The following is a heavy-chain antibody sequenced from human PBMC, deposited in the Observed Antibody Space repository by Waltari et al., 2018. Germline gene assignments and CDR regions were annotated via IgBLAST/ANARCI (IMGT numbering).Heavy chain of an antibody. V-gene: IGHV4-38-2*02. CDR1: GYSISSGYY. J-gene: IGHJ4*02. CDR2: IYHSGST. Sequence: QVQLQESGPGLVKPSETLSLTCTVSGYSISSGYYWGWIRQPPGKGLEWIGSIYHSGSTYYNPSLKSRVTISVDTSKNQFSLKLSSVTAADTAVYYCARDKGYDFWSGYRTVFDYWGQGTLVTVSS. CDR3: ARDKGYDFWSGYRTVFDY. D-gene: IGHD3-3*01.